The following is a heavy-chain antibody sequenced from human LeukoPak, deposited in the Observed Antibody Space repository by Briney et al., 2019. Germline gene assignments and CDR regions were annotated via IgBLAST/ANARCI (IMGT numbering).Heavy chain of an antibody. Sequence: SETLSLTCTVSGGSISTGSISSYYWSWVRQPAGKGLEWIGRIYTSGTTNYNPSLKSRVTMSVDTSKNQFSLKVNSVTAADTAVYYCARGAPSDYWGQATLVTVSP. CDR3: ARGAPSDY. V-gene: IGHV4-4*07. CDR1: GGSISTGSISSYY. J-gene: IGHJ4*02. CDR2: IYTSGTT.